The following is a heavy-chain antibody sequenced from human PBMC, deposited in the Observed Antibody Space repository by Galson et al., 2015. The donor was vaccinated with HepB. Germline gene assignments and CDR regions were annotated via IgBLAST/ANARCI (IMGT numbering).Heavy chain of an antibody. Sequence: SLRLSCAASGFTYSSYAMHWVRQAPGKGLEWVAVISYDGSNKYYADSVKGRFTISRDNSKNTLYLQMNSLRAEDTAVYYCARDVFPYDWNYCFDYWGQGTLVTVSS. CDR3: ARDVFPYDWNYCFDY. CDR2: ISYDGSNK. D-gene: IGHD1-7*01. CDR1: GFTYSSYA. J-gene: IGHJ4*02. V-gene: IGHV3-30-3*01.